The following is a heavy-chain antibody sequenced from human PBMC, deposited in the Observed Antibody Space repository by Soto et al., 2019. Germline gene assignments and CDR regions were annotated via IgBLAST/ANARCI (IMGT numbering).Heavy chain of an antibody. J-gene: IGHJ4*02. CDR1: GISFSDYY. D-gene: IGHD5-12*01. CDR3: ATIQWGSLDF. V-gene: IGHV3-11*04. CDR2: ISTSDDSP. Sequence: QVQLVESGGGLVQPGGSVRLSCVVSGISFSDYYMAWVRQGPGKGLEFVSLISTSDDSPYYIDSVRGRFTISRDNAKNSLYLQINSLRVEDTAMYYCATIQWGSLDFWGQGTLLTVSS.